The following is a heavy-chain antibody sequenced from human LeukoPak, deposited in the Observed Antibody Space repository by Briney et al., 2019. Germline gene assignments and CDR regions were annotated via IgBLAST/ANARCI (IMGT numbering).Heavy chain of an antibody. Sequence: GGSLRLSCAASGFSVSNSYMDWVRQAPGKGLEWVAVISYDGSNKYYADSVKGRFTISRDNSKNTLYLQMNSLRAEDTAVYYCAKDGGYSSYHYWGQGTLVTVSS. V-gene: IGHV3-30*18. J-gene: IGHJ4*02. CDR3: AKDGGYSSYHY. CDR1: GFSVSNSY. CDR2: ISYDGSNK. D-gene: IGHD6-19*01.